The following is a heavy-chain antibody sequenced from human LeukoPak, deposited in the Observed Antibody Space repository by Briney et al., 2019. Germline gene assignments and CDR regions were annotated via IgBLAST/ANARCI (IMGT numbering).Heavy chain of an antibody. CDR3: VPYYYDSSGYYRDDAFDI. D-gene: IGHD3-22*01. J-gene: IGHJ3*02. Sequence: ASVKVSCKASGYTFTSYGISWVRQGPGQGLEWRGWISAYNGNTNYAQKLQGRVTMTTDTSTSTAYMELRSLRSDDTAVYYCVPYYYDSSGYYRDDAFDIWGQGTMVTVSS. V-gene: IGHV1-18*01. CDR1: GYTFTSYG. CDR2: ISAYNGNT.